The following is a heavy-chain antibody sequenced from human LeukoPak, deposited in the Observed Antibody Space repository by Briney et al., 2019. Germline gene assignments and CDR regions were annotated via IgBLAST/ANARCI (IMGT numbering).Heavy chain of an antibody. CDR3: ARGPRNFWSRSNWFDP. CDR2: INHSGST. D-gene: IGHD3-3*01. V-gene: IGHV4-34*01. CDR1: GGSFSGYY. J-gene: IGHJ5*02. Sequence: SETLSLTCAVYGGSFSGYYWSWIRQPPGKGLEWIGEINHSGSTNYNPSLKSRVTISVDTSKNQFSLKLSSVTAADTAVYYCARGPRNFWSRSNWFDPWGQGTLVTVSS.